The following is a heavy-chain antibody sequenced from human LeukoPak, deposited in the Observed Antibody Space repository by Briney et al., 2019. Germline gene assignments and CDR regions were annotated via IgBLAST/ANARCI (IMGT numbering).Heavy chain of an antibody. CDR3: ASSHPLGSNNDYYTPFDY. V-gene: IGHV4-59*01. CDR2: MYYTVST. D-gene: IGHD3-3*01. Sequence: SETLSLTCSVSGGSISNYYWSWNRQPPGKGLEWIGYMYYTVSTNYNPSLKSRVTISVDTSKNQFSLKLSSVTAADTAVYYCASSHPLGSNNDYYTPFDYWGQGILVTVSS. CDR1: GGSISNYY. J-gene: IGHJ4*02.